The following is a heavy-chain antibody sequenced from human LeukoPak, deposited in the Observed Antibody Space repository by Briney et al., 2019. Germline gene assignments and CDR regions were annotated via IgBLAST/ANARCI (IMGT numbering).Heavy chain of an antibody. CDR1: GFTFSDSY. CDR3: AQTGRNNYFDF. CDR2: ISSSGHTI. J-gene: IGHJ5*01. V-gene: IGHV3-11*01. Sequence: GGSLRLSCVASGFTFSDSYMSWIRQAPGEGLDWLACISSSGHTIYYTESVRGRFTISRDNAKNSLYLQLNSLRPEDTAVYYCAQTGRNNYFDFWGQGTLVTVSS.